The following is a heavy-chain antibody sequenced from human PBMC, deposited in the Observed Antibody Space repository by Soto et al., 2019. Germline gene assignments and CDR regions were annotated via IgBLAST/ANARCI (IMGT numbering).Heavy chain of an antibody. CDR1: GGSISSSSYY. CDR3: ARVNTIFGVVIFHGGDYGMDV. Sequence: PSETLSLTCTVSGGSISSSSYYWGWIRQPPGKGLEWIGRIYHSGSTYYNPSLKSRVTISVDKSKNQFSLKLSSVTAADTAVYYCARVNTIFGVVIFHGGDYGMDVWGQGTTVTVSS. V-gene: IGHV4-39*07. D-gene: IGHD3-3*01. CDR2: IYHSGST. J-gene: IGHJ6*02.